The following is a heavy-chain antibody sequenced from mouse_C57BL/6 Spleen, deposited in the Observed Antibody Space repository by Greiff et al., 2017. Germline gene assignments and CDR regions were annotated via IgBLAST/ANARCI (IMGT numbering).Heavy chain of an antibody. Sequence: EVQLVESGPELVKPGASVKISCKASGYSFTGYYMNWVKQSPEKSLEWIGEINPSTGGTTYNHKFKAKATLPVDKSSRTAYMQLKSLTSEDSAVYYCARDYGSSYRFAYWGQGTLVTVSA. CDR3: ARDYGSSYRFAY. D-gene: IGHD1-1*01. CDR2: INPSTGGT. CDR1: GYSFTGYY. V-gene: IGHV1-42*01. J-gene: IGHJ3*01.